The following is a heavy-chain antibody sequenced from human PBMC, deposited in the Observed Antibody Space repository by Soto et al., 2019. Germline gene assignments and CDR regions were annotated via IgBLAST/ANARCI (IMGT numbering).Heavy chain of an antibody. V-gene: IGHV3-49*05. J-gene: IGHJ6*02. CDR3: TRGNAARRSGMDV. D-gene: IGHD6-6*01. CDR1: GFTFGDYA. CDR2: IRSKAYGGTT. Sequence: EVQLVESGGGLVKPGRSLRLSCTASGFTFGDYAMSWFRQAPGKGLEWVGFIRSKAYGGTTEYAASVKGRFTISRDDSKSIAYLQMNSLKTEDTAVYYCTRGNAARRSGMDVWGQGTTVTVSS.